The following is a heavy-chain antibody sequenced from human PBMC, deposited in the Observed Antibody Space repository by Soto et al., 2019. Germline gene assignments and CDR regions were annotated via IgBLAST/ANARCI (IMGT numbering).Heavy chain of an antibody. V-gene: IGHV5-51*01. CDR2: IYPGDSDT. D-gene: IGHD3-22*01. CDR1: GYSFTSYW. CDR3: ARHTYYYDSSGYYGPYYYYGMDV. J-gene: IGHJ6*02. Sequence: PGESLKISCKGSGYSFTSYWIGGVRQMPGKGLEWMGIIYPGDSDTRYSPSFQGQVTISADKSISTAYLQWSSLKASDTAMYYCARHTYYYDSSGYYGPYYYYGMDVWGQGTTVTVSS.